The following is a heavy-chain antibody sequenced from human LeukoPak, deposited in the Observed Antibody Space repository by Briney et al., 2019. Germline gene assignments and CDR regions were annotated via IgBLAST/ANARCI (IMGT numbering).Heavy chain of an antibody. Sequence: GGSLRLSCAASGFTFTSYAMSWVRQAPGKGLEWVSAISASGGSTYNADSVKGRFTISRDNSKNTLYLQMNSLRAEDTAVYYCARGTVVTPLGYFDYWGQGTLVTVSS. CDR3: ARGTVVTPLGYFDY. D-gene: IGHD4-23*01. V-gene: IGHV3-23*01. J-gene: IGHJ4*02. CDR1: GFTFTSYA. CDR2: ISASGGST.